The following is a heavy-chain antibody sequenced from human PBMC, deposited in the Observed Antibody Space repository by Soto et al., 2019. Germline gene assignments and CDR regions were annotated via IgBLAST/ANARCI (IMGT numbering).Heavy chain of an antibody. CDR3: AKPLNIWFGELLSNYYYYYYMDV. D-gene: IGHD3-10*01. Sequence: GGSLRLSCAASGFTFSSYAMSWVRQAPGKGLEWVSAISGSGGSTYYADSVKGRFTISRDNSNNTLYLQMNSLRPEDTAVYYCAKPLNIWFGELLSNYYYYYYMDVWGKGTTVTVSS. CDR2: ISGSGGST. V-gene: IGHV3-23*01. J-gene: IGHJ6*03. CDR1: GFTFSSYA.